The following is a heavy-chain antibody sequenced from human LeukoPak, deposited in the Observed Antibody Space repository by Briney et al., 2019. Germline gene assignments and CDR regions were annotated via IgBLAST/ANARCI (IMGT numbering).Heavy chain of an antibody. J-gene: IGHJ4*02. CDR1: GITLSNYG. Sequence: GGSLRLSCAVSGITLSNYGMSWVRQAPGKGLEWVAGISGGDGRTNYADSVKGRFTISRDNPKNTLYLQMNSLRAEDTAVYFCAKRGVVIRVILVGFHKEAYYFDSWGQGALITVSS. CDR2: ISGGDGRT. D-gene: IGHD3-22*01. CDR3: AKRGVVIRVILVGFHKEAYYFDS. V-gene: IGHV3-23*01.